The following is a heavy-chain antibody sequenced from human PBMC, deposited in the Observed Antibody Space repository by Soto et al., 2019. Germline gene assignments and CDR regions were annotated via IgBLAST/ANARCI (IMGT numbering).Heavy chain of an antibody. Sequence: SQTLSLTCAISGDSVSSNSAAWNWIRQSPSRGLEWLGRTYYRSKWYNDYTVSVKSRITINPDTSKNQFSLQLNSVTPEDTAVFYCARAQELSVSSGYYFAFDIWGKGTMVTVSS. CDR2: TYYRSKWYN. CDR1: GDSVSSNSAA. V-gene: IGHV6-1*01. CDR3: ARAQELSVSSGYYFAFDI. J-gene: IGHJ3*02. D-gene: IGHD3-22*01.